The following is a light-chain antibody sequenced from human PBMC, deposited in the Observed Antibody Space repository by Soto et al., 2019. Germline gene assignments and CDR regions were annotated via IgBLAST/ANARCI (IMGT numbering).Light chain of an antibody. Sequence: DIQMTQSPVSLSASVGDRVTITCRASQSIGNYLNWYQQKPGEVPKLLIYSASSLQSGVPSRFSGSGSGTEFTLTISSLQPDDFATYYCQQYNSYSPTFGQGTKVDIK. J-gene: IGKJ1*01. CDR3: QQYNSYSPT. CDR1: QSIGNY. CDR2: SAS. V-gene: IGKV1-5*01.